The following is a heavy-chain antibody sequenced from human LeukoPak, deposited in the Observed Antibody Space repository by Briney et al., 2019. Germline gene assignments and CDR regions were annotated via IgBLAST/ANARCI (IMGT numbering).Heavy chain of an antibody. CDR1: GFTFSSYG. Sequence: GGSLRLSCAAPGFTFSSYGMHWVRHALGKGLGWVAFIRYDGSNKYYADSVKGRFTTTRDNSKTTQYLQMNSLRAEDTAVYYCAKFGDYWGQGTLVTVSS. CDR3: AKFGDY. J-gene: IGHJ4*02. V-gene: IGHV3-30*02. D-gene: IGHD3-10*01. CDR2: IRYDGSNK.